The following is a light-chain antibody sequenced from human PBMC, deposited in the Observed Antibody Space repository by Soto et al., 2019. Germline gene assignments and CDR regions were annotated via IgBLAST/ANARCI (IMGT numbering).Light chain of an antibody. V-gene: IGKV3-20*01. J-gene: IGKJ1*01. CDR2: LAS. CDR1: QSVSSSY. Sequence: EIVLTQSPGTLSLSPGERATLSCRASQSVSSSYLAWYQQKPGQAPRLLIYLASSRATGIPDRFSGSGSGTDFTLTISRLEPEDFAVYYCQQYGSSPPWTFGQGTKVELK. CDR3: QQYGSSPPWT.